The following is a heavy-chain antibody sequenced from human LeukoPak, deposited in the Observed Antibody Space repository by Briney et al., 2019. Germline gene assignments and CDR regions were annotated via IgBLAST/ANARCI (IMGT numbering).Heavy chain of an antibody. D-gene: IGHD3-22*01. CDR3: AKDRDYYDTPFDY. Sequence: GGSLRLSCAASGFTFSSYAMSWVRQAPGKGLEWVSAISGSGGSTYYADSVKGRFTISRGNSKNTLYLQMNSLRAEDTAVYYCAKDRDYYDTPFDYWGQGTLVTVSS. J-gene: IGHJ4*02. V-gene: IGHV3-23*01. CDR2: ISGSGGST. CDR1: GFTFSSYA.